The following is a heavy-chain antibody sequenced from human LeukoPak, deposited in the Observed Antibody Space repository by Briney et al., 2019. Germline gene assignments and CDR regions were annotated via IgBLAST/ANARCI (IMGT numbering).Heavy chain of an antibody. Sequence: GESLKISCKGSGYKFTTYWIDWVRQMPGKGLEWMGIIYPGDSDVRYSPSFQGQVTISVDKSISTAYLQWNSLKASDTAIYYCTGNANIAIVPTAIPGMDVWGQGTTVTVSS. CDR3: TGNANIAIVPTAIPGMDV. V-gene: IGHV5-51*01. J-gene: IGHJ6*02. CDR2: IYPGDSDV. D-gene: IGHD2-2*01. CDR1: GYKFTTYW.